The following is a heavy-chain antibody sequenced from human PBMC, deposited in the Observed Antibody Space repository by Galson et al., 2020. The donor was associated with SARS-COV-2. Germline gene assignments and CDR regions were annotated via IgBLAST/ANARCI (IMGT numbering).Heavy chain of an antibody. CDR1: GGSIRSGDFS. J-gene: IGHJ4*02. D-gene: IGHD3-3*01. V-gene: IGHV4-30-4*01. CDR3: ARGGYDFIDY. CDR2: MFYSGSR. Sequence: SETLSLTCTVSGGSIRSGDFSWSWIRQTPGKGLEWLGYMFYSGSRYYNPSLKSRVTISLDTSENQFSLKLSSVTAADTAVYYCARGGYDFIDYWGQGTLGTVSS.